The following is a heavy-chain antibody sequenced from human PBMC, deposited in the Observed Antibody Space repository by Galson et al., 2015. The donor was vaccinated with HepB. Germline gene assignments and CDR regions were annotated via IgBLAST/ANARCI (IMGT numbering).Heavy chain of an antibody. CDR1: GGTFSSYA. J-gene: IGHJ4*02. CDR3: ARQYDTSGYYAY. Sequence: VKVSCKASGGTFSSYAISWVRQAPGQGLEWMGGIIPIFGTANYAQKFQGRVTITADESTSTTYMELSSLRSEDTALYYCARQYDTSGYYAYWGQGTLVTVSS. CDR2: IIPIFGTA. D-gene: IGHD3-22*01. V-gene: IGHV1-69*13.